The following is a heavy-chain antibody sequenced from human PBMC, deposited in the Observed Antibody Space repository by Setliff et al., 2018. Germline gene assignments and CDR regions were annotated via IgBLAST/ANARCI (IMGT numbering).Heavy chain of an antibody. J-gene: IGHJ1*01. Sequence: GESLKISCKGSGYSFTSYWISWVRQMPGKGLEWMGRIDPSDSYTNYSPSFQGHVTISADKSISTAYLQWSSLKASDTAMYYCARTPDGAAGMMYFQHWGQGTPVTVSS. CDR1: GYSFTSYW. CDR2: IDPSDSYT. D-gene: IGHD6-13*01. CDR3: ARTPDGAAGMMYFQH. V-gene: IGHV5-10-1*01.